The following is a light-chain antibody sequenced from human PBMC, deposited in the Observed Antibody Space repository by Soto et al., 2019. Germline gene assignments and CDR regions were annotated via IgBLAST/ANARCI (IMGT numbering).Light chain of an antibody. CDR2: EVS. V-gene: IGLV2-14*01. CDR1: SSDIGNYNY. J-gene: IGLJ1*01. Sequence: SVLTQPASVSGSPGQSITISCTGTSSDIGNYNYVSWYQQHPGKAPKLMISEVSNRPSGVSNRFSGSKSGNTASLTISGLQPEDEADYYCSSYTSTSSYVFGGGTRSPS. CDR3: SSYTSTSSYV.